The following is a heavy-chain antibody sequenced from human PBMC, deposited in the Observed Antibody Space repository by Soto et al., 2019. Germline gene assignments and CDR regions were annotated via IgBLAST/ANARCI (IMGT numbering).Heavy chain of an antibody. D-gene: IGHD2-21*02. J-gene: IGHJ4*02. CDR3: ARFGAYCGGDCNLTADY. Sequence: QLQLQESGPGLVKPSETLSLTCTVSGGSISSSSYYWGWIRQHPGKGLEWIGSIYYSVSTYYNPSRKCRVTISVDTSHNQFSLKLSSVTAADTAVYYCARFGAYCGGDCNLTADYWGQGTLVTVSS. CDR1: GGSISSSSYY. V-gene: IGHV4-39*01. CDR2: IYYSVST.